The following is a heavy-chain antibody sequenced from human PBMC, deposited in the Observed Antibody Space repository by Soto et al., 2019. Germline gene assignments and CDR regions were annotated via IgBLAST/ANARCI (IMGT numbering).Heavy chain of an antibody. CDR3: ARTRDWNDRGFIYYYYYGMDV. D-gene: IGHD1-1*01. CDR1: GFSLSTSGMC. J-gene: IGHJ6*02. V-gene: IGHV2-70*01. Sequence: GSGPTLVNPTQTLTLTCTFSGFSLSTSGMCVSWIRQPPGKALRGLALIDWDDDKYYSTSLKTRLTISKDTSKNQVVLTMTNMDPVDTATYYCARTRDWNDRGFIYYYYYGMDVWGQGTTVTVSS. CDR2: IDWDDDK.